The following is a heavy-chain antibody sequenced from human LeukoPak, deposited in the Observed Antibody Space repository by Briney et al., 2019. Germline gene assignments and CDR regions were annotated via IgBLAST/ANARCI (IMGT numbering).Heavy chain of an antibody. D-gene: IGHD3-10*01. CDR1: GFTFSSYA. V-gene: IGHV3-23*01. Sequence: PGGSLRLSCAASGFTFSSYAMSWVRQAPWKGLEWVSAISGSGGSTYYADSVKGRFTISRDNSKNTLYLQMNSLRAEDTAVYYCAKDLVMVTMVRGVIKDTSDAFDIWGQGTMVTVSS. CDR3: AKDLVMVTMVRGVIKDTSDAFDI. J-gene: IGHJ3*02. CDR2: ISGSGGST.